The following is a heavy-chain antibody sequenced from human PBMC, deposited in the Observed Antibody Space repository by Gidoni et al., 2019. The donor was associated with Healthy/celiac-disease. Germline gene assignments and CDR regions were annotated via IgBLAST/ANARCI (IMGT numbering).Heavy chain of an antibody. Sequence: EVQLVESGGGLVQPGRSLRLSCAASGFTFDDYAMHWVRQAPEKGLEWVSGISWNSGSIGYADSVKGRFTISRDNAKNSLYLQRNRLRAEDTALYYCAREAGTGGNFDYWGQGTLVTVSS. V-gene: IGHV3-9*01. D-gene: IGHD6-13*01. CDR1: GFTFDDYA. J-gene: IGHJ4*02. CDR2: ISWNSGSI. CDR3: AREAGTGGNFDY.